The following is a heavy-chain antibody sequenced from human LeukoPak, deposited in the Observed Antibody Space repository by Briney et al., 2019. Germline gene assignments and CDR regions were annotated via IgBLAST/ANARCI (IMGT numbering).Heavy chain of an antibody. J-gene: IGHJ5*02. CDR3: ASLDTSMA. V-gene: IGHV3-64*01. CDR2: ITGNGEDT. Sequence: GGSLRLSCAASGFTFSRNNMHWVRQAPGKGLEYVSSITGNGEDTYYANSVKGRFTLYRDNPKNMLYLEMGSLRTEDMGLYYCASLDTSMAWGQGTLVIVCS. CDR1: GFTFSRNN. D-gene: IGHD5-18*01.